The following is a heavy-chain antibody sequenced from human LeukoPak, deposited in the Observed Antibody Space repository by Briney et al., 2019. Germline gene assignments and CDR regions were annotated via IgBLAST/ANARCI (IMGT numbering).Heavy chain of an antibody. Sequence: SQTLSLTCAISGDSVSSNSVTWHWLRQSPSRGLEWLGRTYYRSTLYNDYAVSVRGRITVNPDTSKNQFSLHLNSVTPEDTAVYYCARRLTQYDCFDPWGQGILVTVSS. J-gene: IGHJ5*02. V-gene: IGHV6-1*01. D-gene: IGHD2-2*01. CDR2: TYYRSTLYN. CDR1: GDSVSSNSVT. CDR3: ARRLTQYDCFDP.